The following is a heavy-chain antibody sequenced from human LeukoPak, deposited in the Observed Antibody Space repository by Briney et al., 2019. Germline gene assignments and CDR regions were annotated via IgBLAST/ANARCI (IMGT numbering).Heavy chain of an antibody. D-gene: IGHD2-15*01. CDR3: AKNDGYCSGGSCHYFDY. Sequence: GGSLRLSCAASGFTFSDYAMHWVRQAPGKGLEWVAVISYAGSSKYYAEFVKGRFTISRDNSKNTLYLQMNSLRAEDTAVYYCAKNDGYCSGGSCHYFDYWGQGTLVTVSS. J-gene: IGHJ4*02. V-gene: IGHV3-30-3*01. CDR1: GFTFSDYA. CDR2: ISYAGSSK.